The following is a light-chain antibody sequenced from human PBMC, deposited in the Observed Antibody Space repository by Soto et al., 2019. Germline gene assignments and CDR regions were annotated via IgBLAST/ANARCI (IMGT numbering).Light chain of an antibody. V-gene: IGKV3-15*01. Sequence: EIVMPQSPATLSVSPGERATLSCRASQSVSINLAWYQQKPGQAPSLLIYGAFTRATGIPARFSGSGSGTEFTLTISSLQSEDFAVYYCQQYDNWPPITFGGGTKVEIK. J-gene: IGKJ4*01. CDR1: QSVSIN. CDR3: QQYDNWPPIT. CDR2: GAF.